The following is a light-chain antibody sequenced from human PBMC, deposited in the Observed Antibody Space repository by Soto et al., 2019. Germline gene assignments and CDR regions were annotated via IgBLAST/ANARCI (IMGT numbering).Light chain of an antibody. CDR3: HQDDNLPLP. Sequence: DIQMTQSPSSLSASVGDRVTITCQASQDISNYLNWYQQKPGKAPKLLIYDASNLETGVPSRFSGSGSGTDFTFTISSLQPEDIATYYCHQDDNLPLPFGGGTQVEIK. V-gene: IGKV1-33*01. CDR1: QDISNY. CDR2: DAS. J-gene: IGKJ4*01.